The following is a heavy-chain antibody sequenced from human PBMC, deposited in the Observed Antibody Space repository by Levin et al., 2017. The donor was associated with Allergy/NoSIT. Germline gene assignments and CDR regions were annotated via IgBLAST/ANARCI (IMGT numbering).Heavy chain of an antibody. Sequence: LSLPCAASTFLFRDSTMNWVRQAPGKGLEWVASISRRSSYIYYADSVKGRFTISRDNAKNSVSLQMNSLRAEDTAVYYCARGLKILTTGSLYHNAMDAWGQGTTVSVSS. CDR1: TFLFRDST. CDR2: ISRRSSYI. D-gene: IGHD3-9*01. J-gene: IGHJ6*02. CDR3: ARGLKILTTGSLYHNAMDA. V-gene: IGHV3-21*06.